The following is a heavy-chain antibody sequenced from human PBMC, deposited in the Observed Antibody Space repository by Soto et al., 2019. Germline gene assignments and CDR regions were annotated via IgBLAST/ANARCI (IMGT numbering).Heavy chain of an antibody. D-gene: IGHD2-2*01. CDR3: ARDALFYCSSTSCYDLFWGSNPFGMDV. Sequence: SETLSLTCTVSGGSISSGDYYWSWIRQPPGKGLEWIGYIYYSGSTYYNPSLKSRVTISVDTSKNQFSLKLSSVTAADTAVYYCARDALFYCSSTSCYDLFWGSNPFGMDVWGQGTTVTVSS. J-gene: IGHJ6*02. V-gene: IGHV4-30-4*01. CDR2: IYYSGST. CDR1: GGSISSGDYY.